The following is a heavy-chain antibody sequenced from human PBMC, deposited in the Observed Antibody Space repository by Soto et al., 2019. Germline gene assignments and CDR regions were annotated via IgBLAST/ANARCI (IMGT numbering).Heavy chain of an antibody. V-gene: IGHV3-30*18. CDR2: ISHDGSER. CDR3: AKDRSSTWSFYY. D-gene: IGHD6-13*01. J-gene: IGHJ4*02. CDR1: GFTFSSDG. Sequence: QVQLVESGGGVVQPGRSLRLSCAASGFTFSSDGMHWVRQAPGKGLEWVAVISHDGSERCYADSVKGRFTISRDKSKKTLYLQMNSLRAEDTAVYYCAKDRSSTWSFYYWGQGTLVTVSS.